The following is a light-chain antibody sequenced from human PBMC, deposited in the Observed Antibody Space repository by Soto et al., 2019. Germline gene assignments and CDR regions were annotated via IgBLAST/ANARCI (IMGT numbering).Light chain of an antibody. Sequence: DIQMTQSPSSLSASVGDRVTITCRASQDISNYLAWYQQIPGKVPKLLIYAASALQSGVPSRFSGSGSGADFTLTISSLQPEDVATYYCQEYNNATLTFGGGTKVEI. CDR3: QEYNNATLT. J-gene: IGKJ4*01. V-gene: IGKV1-27*01. CDR1: QDISNY. CDR2: AAS.